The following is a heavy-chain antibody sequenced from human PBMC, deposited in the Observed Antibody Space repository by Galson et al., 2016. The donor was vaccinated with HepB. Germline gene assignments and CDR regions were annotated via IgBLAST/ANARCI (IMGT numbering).Heavy chain of an antibody. J-gene: IGHJ4*02. CDR1: GFSLNNTKLG. CDR2: IFSSDEK. D-gene: IGHD6-19*01. V-gene: IGHV2-26*01. CDR3: SRIEPLTSGWYWVEDN. Sequence: ALVKPTQTLTLTCTVSGFSLNNTKLGVNWIRQPPGKALEWLAHIFSSDEKSYSTSLKSRLTISEDTSKSQVVLNMTNMDPVDTATYYCSRIEPLTSGWYWVEDNWGQGTLVTVSS.